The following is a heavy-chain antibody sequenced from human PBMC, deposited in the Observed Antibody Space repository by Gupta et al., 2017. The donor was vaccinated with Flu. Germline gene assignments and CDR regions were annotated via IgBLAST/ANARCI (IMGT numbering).Heavy chain of an antibody. CDR2: ISGSGGDA. J-gene: IGHJ4*02. V-gene: IGHV3-23*01. D-gene: IGHD2-2*01. CDR1: GFTFSSYA. Sequence: EVQLLESGGGLVQPGGSLRLSCAASGFTFSSYAMSWVRQAPGKGLECVSGISGSGGDAFYADSVKGRFVISRDNSKNTLYLQMNTLRDEDTASYYCAKDQVAATAMGRLGYWGQGTLVSVSS. CDR3: AKDQVAATAMGRLGY.